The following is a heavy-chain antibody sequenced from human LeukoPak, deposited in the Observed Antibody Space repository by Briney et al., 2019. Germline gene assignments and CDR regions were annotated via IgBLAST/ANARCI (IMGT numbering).Heavy chain of an antibody. D-gene: IGHD3-22*01. V-gene: IGHV4-59*08. J-gene: IGHJ4*02. Sequence: SETLSLTCTVSGGSISSYYWSWVRQPPGKGLEWIGYIYYSGSTNYNPSLKSRVTISVDTSKNQFSLKLSSVTAADTAVYYCARHRGKALYDSSGYCDYWGQGTLVTVSS. CDR2: IYYSGST. CDR1: GGSISSYY. CDR3: ARHRGKALYDSSGYCDY.